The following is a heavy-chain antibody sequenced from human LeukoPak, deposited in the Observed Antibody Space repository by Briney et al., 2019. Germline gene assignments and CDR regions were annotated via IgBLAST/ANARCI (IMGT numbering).Heavy chain of an antibody. Sequence: HPGGSLRLSCAASGFTFSNAWMSWVRQAPGKGLEWVGRIKSKTDGGTTDYAAPVKGRFTISRDDSKNTLYLQMNSLRAEDTAVYYCARVRYGELDVWGQGTTVTVSS. V-gene: IGHV3-15*01. D-gene: IGHD4-17*01. CDR2: IKSKTDGGTT. CDR1: GFTFSNAW. J-gene: IGHJ6*02. CDR3: ARVRYGELDV.